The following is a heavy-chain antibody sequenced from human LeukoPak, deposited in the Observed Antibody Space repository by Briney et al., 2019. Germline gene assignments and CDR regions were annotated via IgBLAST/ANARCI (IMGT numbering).Heavy chain of an antibody. CDR1: GFTFSSYW. Sequence: GGSLRLSCAASGFTFSSYWMHWVRQAPGKGLVWVSRINSDGSSTSYADSVKGRFTISRDNAKNTLYLQMNSLRAEDTAVYYCARSYYYDSSGYYPPDYWGQGTLVTVSS. CDR3: ARSYYYDSSGYYPPDY. CDR2: INSDGSST. V-gene: IGHV3-74*01. D-gene: IGHD3-22*01. J-gene: IGHJ4*02.